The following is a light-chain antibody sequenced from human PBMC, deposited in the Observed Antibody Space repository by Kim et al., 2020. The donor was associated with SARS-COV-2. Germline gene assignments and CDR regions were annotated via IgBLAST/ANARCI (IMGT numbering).Light chain of an antibody. Sequence: SYELTQPPSVSVSPGQTASITCSGDKLGEKYACWYQQRPGQSPVLIICQDNKRPSGIPERFSGSNSGNTATLTISGTQAVDEADYYCQAWDSGTVVFGGGTQLTVL. CDR1: KLGEKY. V-gene: IGLV3-1*01. J-gene: IGLJ7*01. CDR2: QDN. CDR3: QAWDSGTVV.